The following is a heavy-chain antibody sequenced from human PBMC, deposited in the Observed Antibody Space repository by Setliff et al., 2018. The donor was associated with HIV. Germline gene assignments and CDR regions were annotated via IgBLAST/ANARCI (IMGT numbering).Heavy chain of an antibody. D-gene: IGHD1-26*01. CDR1: GSTFSAYS. CDR2: ISSNSVYI. J-gene: IGHJ4*02. CDR3: ATDLNWEGG. V-gene: IGHV3-21*04. Sequence: GGSLRLSCAASGSTFSAYSMNWVRQAPGKGLEWVSSISSNSVYIYYADSVKGRFTISRDNAENSLYLQMNSLRVEDTAVYYCATDLNWEGGWGQGTLVTVSS.